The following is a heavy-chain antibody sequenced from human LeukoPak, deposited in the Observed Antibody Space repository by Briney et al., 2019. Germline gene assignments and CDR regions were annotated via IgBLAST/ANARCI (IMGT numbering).Heavy chain of an antibody. D-gene: IGHD4-17*01. CDR3: ARDSTEATYDYGDEPMDY. CDR2: IRRSGSPI. Sequence: GSLRPSSAASGFIFCDYDMTCIRQAPGKGLEWVSYIRRSGSPIYYADSAKGRFTFSRDNAKNSLYLQMNRLRAEDTGVYYCARDSTEATYDYGDEPMDYWGQGTLVTVSS. CDR1: GFIFCDYD. J-gene: IGHJ4*02. V-gene: IGHV3-11*01.